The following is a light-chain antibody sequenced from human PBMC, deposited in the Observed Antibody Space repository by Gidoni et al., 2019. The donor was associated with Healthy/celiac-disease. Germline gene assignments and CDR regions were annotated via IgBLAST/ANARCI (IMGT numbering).Light chain of an antibody. Sequence: DIVITQSPATLSVSPGERATLSCRASQSVSSNSAWYQQKPGQAPRLLIYGASTRATGIPARFRGSGSGTEFTLTISSLQSEDFAVYDCQQYKNWPPLTFXGXTKVXIK. CDR1: QSVSSN. V-gene: IGKV3-15*01. J-gene: IGKJ4*01. CDR3: QQYKNWPPLT. CDR2: GAS.